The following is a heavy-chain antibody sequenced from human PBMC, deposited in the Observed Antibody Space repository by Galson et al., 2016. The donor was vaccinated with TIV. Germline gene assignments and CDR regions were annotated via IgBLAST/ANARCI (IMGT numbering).Heavy chain of an antibody. CDR2: INPDSDDT. Sequence: SVKVSCKASGYTFRFNGYYLHWVRQAPGQGLEWMGWINPDSDDTKYARKFQGRVTMTSDTSSSTAYMEMTSLTSDDTAVYYCARAGRGRNYDYWGQGTLVTVST. J-gene: IGHJ4*02. V-gene: IGHV1-2*02. CDR1: GYTFRFNGYY. D-gene: IGHD3-16*01. CDR3: ARAGRGRNYDY.